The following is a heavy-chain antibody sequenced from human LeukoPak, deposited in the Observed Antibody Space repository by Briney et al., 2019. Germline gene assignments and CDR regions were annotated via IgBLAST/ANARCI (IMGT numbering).Heavy chain of an antibody. D-gene: IGHD2-15*01. CDR1: GFTFSSYA. CDR3: AREEVAANAFDI. V-gene: IGHV3-33*08. J-gene: IGHJ3*02. CDR2: IWYDGSNK. Sequence: GGSLRLSCAASGFTFSSYAMRWGRQAPGKGLEWVAVIWYDGSNKYYADSVKGRFTISRDNSKNTLYLQMNSLRAEDTAVYYCAREEVAANAFDIWGQGTMVTVSS.